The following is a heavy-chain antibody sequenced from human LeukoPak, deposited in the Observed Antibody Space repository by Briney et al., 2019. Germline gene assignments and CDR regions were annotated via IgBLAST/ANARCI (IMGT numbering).Heavy chain of an antibody. D-gene: IGHD4-17*01. CDR2: IYPGDSDI. Sequence: HGESLKISCKGSGYSFSDYWIGWVRQMPGKGLELMGIIYPGDSDIRYRPSFQGQVTISADKSISTAYLQWSSLKASDTAMYHRARLHGDYAYFQPWGQGTLVTVSS. V-gene: IGHV5-51*01. CDR1: GYSFSDYW. CDR3: ARLHGDYAYFQP. J-gene: IGHJ1*01.